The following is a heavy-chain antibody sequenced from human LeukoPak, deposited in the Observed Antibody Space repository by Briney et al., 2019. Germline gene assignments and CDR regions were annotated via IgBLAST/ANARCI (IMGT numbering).Heavy chain of an antibody. D-gene: IGHD2-8*01. CDR2: ISSDGSST. CDR1: GFTFSSYW. J-gene: IGHJ4*02. CDR3: ATERDNGY. V-gene: IGHV3-74*01. Sequence: GGSLRLSCAASGFTFSSYWMHWVRQAPGKGLVWVSRISSDGSSTTYADSVKGRFTISRDNAKNTLYLQMNSLRAEDTAVYYCATERDNGYWGQGTLVTVSS.